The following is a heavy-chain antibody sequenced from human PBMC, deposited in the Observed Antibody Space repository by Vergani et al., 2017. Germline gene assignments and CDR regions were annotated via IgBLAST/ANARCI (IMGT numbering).Heavy chain of an antibody. Sequence: EVQLVESGGGLVQPGGSLRLSCAASGFTVSSNYMSWVRQAPGKGLEWVSVIYSGGSTYYADSVKGRFTISRDNSKNTLYLQMNSLRAEDTAVYYCAKDPIVSSGYYARASYYFDYWGQGTLVTVSS. J-gene: IGHJ4*02. V-gene: IGHV3-66*01. CDR1: GFTVSSNY. CDR3: AKDPIVSSGYYARASYYFDY. D-gene: IGHD3-22*01. CDR2: IYSGGST.